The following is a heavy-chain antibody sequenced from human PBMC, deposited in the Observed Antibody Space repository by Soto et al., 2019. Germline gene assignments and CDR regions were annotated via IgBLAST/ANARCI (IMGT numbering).Heavy chain of an antibody. CDR1: GYRFSSYW. V-gene: IGHV5-51*01. CDR3: ARQGCGSTTCYYGMDV. CDR2: IYPGDSDT. D-gene: IGHD2-15*01. J-gene: IGHJ6*02. Sequence: GESLKISCQGSGYRFSSYWIGWVRQMPGKGLEWMGMIYPGDSDTTYNPSFQGQVTMSVDKSISTAYLQWNSLKASDTAVYYCARQGCGSTTCYYGMDVWGQGTTVTVSS.